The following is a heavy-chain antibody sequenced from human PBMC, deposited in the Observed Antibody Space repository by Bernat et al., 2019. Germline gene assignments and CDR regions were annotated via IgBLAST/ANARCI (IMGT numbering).Heavy chain of an antibody. J-gene: IGHJ4*02. Sequence: QVQLVESGGGVVQSGKSLILSCAVSGVTFRNYGMHWVRQAPGKGLEWVAVIWYDGSQKYYADSVKDRFTISRDNSKNTLYLQMNSLRVEDTAMYHCATWRGSGNYYDYWGQGTLVTVSS. CDR3: ATWRGSGNYYDY. D-gene: IGHD3-10*01. V-gene: IGHV3-33*01. CDR1: GVTFRNYG. CDR2: IWYDGSQK.